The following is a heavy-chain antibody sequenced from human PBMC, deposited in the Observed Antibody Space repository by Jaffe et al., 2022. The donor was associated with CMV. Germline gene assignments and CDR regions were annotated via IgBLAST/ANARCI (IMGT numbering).Heavy chain of an antibody. CDR1: GYTFSSYY. Sequence: QVQLVQSGAEVKKPGASVKVSCKASGYTFSSYYMHWVRQAPGQGLEWMGVSNPSGGSTTYAQKFQGRVAMTRDTSTSTVYMELSSLRSEDTAVYYCARGRYQLLWGDYWGQGTLVTVSS. CDR2: SNPSGGST. CDR3: ARGRYQLLWGDY. D-gene: IGHD2-2*01. V-gene: IGHV1-46*01. J-gene: IGHJ4*02.